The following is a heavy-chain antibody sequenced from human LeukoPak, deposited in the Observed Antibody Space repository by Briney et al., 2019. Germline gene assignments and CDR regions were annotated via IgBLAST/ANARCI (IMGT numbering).Heavy chain of an antibody. CDR1: GYTFTSYG. D-gene: IGHD6-13*01. V-gene: IGHV1-18*01. CDR3: ARAAIAAAGSQKYDAFDI. Sequence: ASVKVSCKASGYTFTSYGISWVRQAPGQGLEWMGWISAYNGNTNYAQKLQGRVTMTTDTSTSTAYIELSSLRSEDTAVYYCARAAIAAAGSQKYDAFDIWGQGTMVTVSS. J-gene: IGHJ3*02. CDR2: ISAYNGNT.